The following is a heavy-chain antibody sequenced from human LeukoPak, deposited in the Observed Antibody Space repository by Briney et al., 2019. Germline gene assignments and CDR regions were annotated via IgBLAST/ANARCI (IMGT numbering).Heavy chain of an antibody. V-gene: IGHV5-51*01. CDR1: GYSFTTYW. J-gene: IGHJ4*02. Sequence: GESLKISCKASGYSFTTYWIGWVSQMPGKGLEWMGIIYPGDSDTRYSPSFQGQVTMSADKSISNAYLQWSSLKASDSAMYYCARRYCSSTSCYADSWGQGTLVTVSS. CDR3: ARRYCSSTSCYADS. CDR2: IYPGDSDT. D-gene: IGHD2-2*01.